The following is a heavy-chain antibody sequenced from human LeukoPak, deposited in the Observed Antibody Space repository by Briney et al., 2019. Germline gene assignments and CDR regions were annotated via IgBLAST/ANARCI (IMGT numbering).Heavy chain of an antibody. CDR2: VSSSSSYI. D-gene: IGHD2-2*01. CDR1: GFTFSSYE. V-gene: IGHV3-21*04. CDR3: ARDTSAFLTGYYYMDV. Sequence: GGSLRLSCAASGFTFSSYEMNWVRQAPGKGLEWVSSVSSSSSYIYYADSVKGRFTISRDNAKKSLYLQMNGLRAEDTAVYYCARDTSAFLTGYYYMDVWGKGTTVTVSS. J-gene: IGHJ6*03.